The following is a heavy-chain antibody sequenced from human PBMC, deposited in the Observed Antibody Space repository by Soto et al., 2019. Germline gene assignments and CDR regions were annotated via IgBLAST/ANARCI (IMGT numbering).Heavy chain of an antibody. Sequence: QVQLVQSGAEVREPGASVKVSCKASGYSFTSLDINWVRQTTGQGLEWMGWMQPSSGRTGYAQKFQGRVTMTRDTSRNTAYMELRSLTSDDTAFYYCARGVTAGVDYWGQGTLVTVSS. CDR3: ARGVTAGVDY. CDR1: GYSFTSLD. J-gene: IGHJ4*02. CDR2: MQPSSGRT. V-gene: IGHV1-8*01. D-gene: IGHD1-26*01.